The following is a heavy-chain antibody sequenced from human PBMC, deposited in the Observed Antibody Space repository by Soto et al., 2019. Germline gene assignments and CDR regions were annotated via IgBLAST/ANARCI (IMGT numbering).Heavy chain of an antibody. CDR1: GGTFSSYT. J-gene: IGHJ4*02. CDR3: ARSPPATIYCSGGSCYSTCDY. D-gene: IGHD2-15*01. Sequence: QVQLVQSGAEVKKPGSSVKVSCKASGGTFSSYTISWVRQAPGQGLEWMGRIIPILGIANYAQKFQGRVTITADKSTSTAYMELSSLRSEDTAVYYCARSPPATIYCSGGSCYSTCDYWGQGNLVTVSS. V-gene: IGHV1-69*02. CDR2: IIPILGIA.